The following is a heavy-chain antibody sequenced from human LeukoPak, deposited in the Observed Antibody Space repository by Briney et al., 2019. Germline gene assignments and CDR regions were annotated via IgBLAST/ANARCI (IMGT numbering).Heavy chain of an antibody. CDR3: TTWDGVA. J-gene: IGHJ3*01. Sequence: PGGSLRLSCAASGFTFSSYAMSWVRQAPGKGLEWVGHIKSKTDGGTTDCAAAVKGRFSISRDDSKNALYLQMNSLKTEDTALYYCTTWDGVAWGQGTMVTVSS. CDR1: GFTFSSYA. CDR2: IKSKTDGGTT. D-gene: IGHD1-26*01. V-gene: IGHV3-15*01.